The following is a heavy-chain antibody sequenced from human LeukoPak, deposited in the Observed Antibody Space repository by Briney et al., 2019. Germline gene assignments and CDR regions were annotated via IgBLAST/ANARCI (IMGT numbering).Heavy chain of an antibody. CDR2: IWYDGSNK. CDR1: GFTFSSYG. J-gene: IGHJ6*02. D-gene: IGHD2-2*01. Sequence: GGSLRLSCAASGFTFSSYGMHWVRQAPGKGLEWVAVIWYDGSNKYYADSVKGRFTISRDNSKNTLYLQMNSLRAEDTAVYYCARVSSAPSRDCSSTSCYYYYYYYGMDVWGQGTAVTVSS. V-gene: IGHV3-33*08. CDR3: ARVSSAPSRDCSSTSCYYYYYYYGMDV.